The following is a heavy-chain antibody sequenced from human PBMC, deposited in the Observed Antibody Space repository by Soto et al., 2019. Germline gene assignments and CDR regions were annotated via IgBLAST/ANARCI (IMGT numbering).Heavy chain of an antibody. Sequence: SETLSLSCTVSGGSISSGGYYWSWIRQHPGKGLEWIGYIYYSGSTYYNPSLKSRVTISVDTSKNQFPLKLSSVTAADTAVYYCARQYCSSTSCCVAFDIWGQGTMVTVSS. D-gene: IGHD2-2*01. J-gene: IGHJ3*02. CDR1: GGSISSGGYY. CDR2: IYYSGST. CDR3: ARQYCSSTSCCVAFDI. V-gene: IGHV4-31*03.